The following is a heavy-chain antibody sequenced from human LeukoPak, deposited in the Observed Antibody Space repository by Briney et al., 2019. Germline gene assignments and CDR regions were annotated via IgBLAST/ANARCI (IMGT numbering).Heavy chain of an antibody. V-gene: IGHV1-69*13. CDR3: ARDSSSWYQRFDY. D-gene: IGHD6-13*01. CDR2: IIPIFGTA. CDR1: GGTFSSYA. Sequence: ASVKVSCKASGGTFSSYAISWVRQAPGQGLGWVGGIIPIFGTANYAQKFQCRVTITADESTSTAYMELSSLRSEDTAVNSWARDSSSWYQRFDYWGQGTLVTVSS. J-gene: IGHJ4*02.